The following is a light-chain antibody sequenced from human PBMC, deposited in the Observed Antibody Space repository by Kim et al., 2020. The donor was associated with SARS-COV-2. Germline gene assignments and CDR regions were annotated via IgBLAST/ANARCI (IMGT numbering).Light chain of an antibody. CDR3: AAWDDSLSGRV. V-gene: IGLV1-47*01. CDR1: SYNIGSNY. CDR2: RNN. Sequence: GPRVTISCSGSSYNIGSNYVYWYQQLPGTAPKLLIYRNNQRPSGVPDRFSGSKSGTSASLAISGLRSEDEADYYCAAWDDSLSGRVFGTGTKVTVL. J-gene: IGLJ1*01.